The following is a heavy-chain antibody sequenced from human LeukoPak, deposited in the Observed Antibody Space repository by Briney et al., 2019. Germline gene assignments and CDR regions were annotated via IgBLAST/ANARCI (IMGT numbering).Heavy chain of an antibody. D-gene: IGHD3-22*01. CDR3: ARVKYYYDSSGYFGY. CDR2: INPSGGST. CDR1: GYTFTSYY. J-gene: IGHJ4*02. V-gene: IGHV1-46*01. Sequence: ASVKVSCKASGYTFTSYYMHWVRQAPGQGLEWMGIINPSGGSTSYAQKFQGRVTMTRDTSTNTVYMELSSLRSEDTAVYYCARVKYYYDSSGYFGYWGQGTLVTVSS.